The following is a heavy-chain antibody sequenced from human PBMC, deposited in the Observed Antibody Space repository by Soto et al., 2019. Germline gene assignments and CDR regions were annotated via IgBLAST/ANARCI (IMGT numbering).Heavy chain of an antibody. D-gene: IGHD3-16*01. CDR3: ARDVPLNYYDGTFSYYAMDV. CDR1: GGTFSSYA. CDR2: IIPFFKAT. Sequence: SVKVSCKASGGTFSSYAISWVRQAPGQGLEWMGGIIPFFKATNYAQKFQGRVTITADDSTSTAYMDLYRLRSEDTAVYYCARDVPLNYYDGTFSYYAMDVWGQGTTVTVYS. J-gene: IGHJ6*02. V-gene: IGHV1-69*13.